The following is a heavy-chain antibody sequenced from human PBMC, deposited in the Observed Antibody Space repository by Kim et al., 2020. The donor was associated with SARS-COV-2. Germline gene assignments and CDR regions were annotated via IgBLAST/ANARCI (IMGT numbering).Heavy chain of an antibody. J-gene: IGHJ4*02. V-gene: IGHV1-24*01. Sequence: AQKFQGRVTMTEDTSTDTAYMELSSLRSEDTAVYYCATVRLPLSGYDFDYWGQGTLVTVSS. D-gene: IGHD5-12*01. CDR3: ATVRLPLSGYDFDY.